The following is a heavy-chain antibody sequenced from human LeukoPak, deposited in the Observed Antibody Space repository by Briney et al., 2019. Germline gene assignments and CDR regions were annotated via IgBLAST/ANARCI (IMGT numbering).Heavy chain of an antibody. CDR1: GYTFTSYY. CDR2: INPSGGST. D-gene: IGHD3-22*01. Sequence: GASVKVSCKASGYTFTSYYMHWVRQAPGQGLEWMGIINPSGGSTSYAQKFQGRVTMTRDASTSTVYMELSSLRSEDTAVYYCARDRENYYDSSGYLGYWGQGTLVTVSS. CDR3: ARDRENYYDSSGYLGY. V-gene: IGHV1-46*01. J-gene: IGHJ4*02.